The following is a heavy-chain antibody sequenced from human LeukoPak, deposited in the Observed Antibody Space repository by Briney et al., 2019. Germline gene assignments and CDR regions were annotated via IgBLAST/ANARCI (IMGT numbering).Heavy chain of an antibody. J-gene: IGHJ4*02. CDR3: ASSNHCYFDY. Sequence: SETLSLTCTVSGGSISSSSYYWGWIRLPPGKGLEWIGSIYYSGSTYYNPSLKSRVTISVDTSKNQFSLKLSSVTAADTAVYYCASSNHCYFDYWGQGTLVTVSS. CDR1: GGSISSSSYY. D-gene: IGHD2-15*01. CDR2: IYYSGST. V-gene: IGHV4-39*01.